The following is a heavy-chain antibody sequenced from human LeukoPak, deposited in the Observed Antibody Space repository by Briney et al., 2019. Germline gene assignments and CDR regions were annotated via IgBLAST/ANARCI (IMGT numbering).Heavy chain of an antibody. V-gene: IGHV3-7*04. CDR3: ARARIDY. CDR1: GFTFNNYW. J-gene: IGHJ4*02. CDR2: IKQDGSET. D-gene: IGHD1-14*01. Sequence: GGSLRLSCVASGFTFNNYWMSWVRRAPGKGLEWVANIKQDGSETYYVDSVRGRFTISRDNAKNSLYLQMSSLRAEDTAVYYCARARIDYWGQGTLVTVSS.